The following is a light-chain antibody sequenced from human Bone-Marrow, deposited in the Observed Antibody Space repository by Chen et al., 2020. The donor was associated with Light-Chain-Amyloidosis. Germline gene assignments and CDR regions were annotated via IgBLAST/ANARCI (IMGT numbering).Light chain of an antibody. CDR3: QVWDSSSDLRV. V-gene: IGLV3-21*04. Sequence: SSVLTQPPSVSVATGMTTGITSGGTNIGSKSVPGYQQKPGHAPVLVFYYASDRPSGIPARFSGSNSWNTATLTISRVEAGDEADYYCQVWDSSSDLRVFGTGTRVTVL. J-gene: IGLJ1*01. CDR1: NIGSKS. CDR2: YAS.